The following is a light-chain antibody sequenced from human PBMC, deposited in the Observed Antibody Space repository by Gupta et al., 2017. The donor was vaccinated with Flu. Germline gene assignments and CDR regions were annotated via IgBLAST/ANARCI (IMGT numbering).Light chain of an antibody. CDR2: EVT. J-gene: IGLJ3*02. CDR1: SSDIGGYNY. CDR3: GSYTSSSTWV. V-gene: IGLV2-14*01. Sequence: TSSDIGGYNYVSWYQQHPDKAPRLLIYEVTNRPSGVSHRFSGSKSGNTASLTISGLQAEDDADYYCGSYTSSSTWVFGGGTTLTVL.